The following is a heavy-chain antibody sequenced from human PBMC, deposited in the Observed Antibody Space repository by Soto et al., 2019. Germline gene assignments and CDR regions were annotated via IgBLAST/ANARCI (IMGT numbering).Heavy chain of an antibody. Sequence: PSETLSLTCTVSGGSISSYYWSWIRQPAGKGLEWIGRIYTSGSTNYNPSLKSRVTMSVDTSKNQFSLKLSSVTAADTAVYYCAREPTGELRFLELPPLATPGAMDVWGQGTTVTVSS. D-gene: IGHD3-3*01. CDR3: AREPTGELRFLELPPLATPGAMDV. J-gene: IGHJ6*02. CDR1: GGSISSYY. CDR2: IYTSGST. V-gene: IGHV4-4*07.